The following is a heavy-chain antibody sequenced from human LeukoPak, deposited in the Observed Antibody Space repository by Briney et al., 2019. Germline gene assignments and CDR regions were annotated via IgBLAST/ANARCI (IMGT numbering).Heavy chain of an antibody. CDR2: SNSDGSST. V-gene: IGHV3-74*01. Sequence: PGGSLRLSCAASGFTFSSYWMHWVRQAPGKGLVWVSRSNSDGSSTTYADSVKGRFTISRDNAKNTLYLQMNSLRAEDTAVYYCARDLRIAVAGTGPAAFDIWGQGTMVTVSS. CDR1: GFTFSSYW. D-gene: IGHD6-19*01. CDR3: ARDLRIAVAGTGPAAFDI. J-gene: IGHJ3*02.